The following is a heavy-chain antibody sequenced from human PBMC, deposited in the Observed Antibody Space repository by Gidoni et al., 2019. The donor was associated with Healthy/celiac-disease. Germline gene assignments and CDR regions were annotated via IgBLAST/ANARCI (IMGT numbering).Heavy chain of an antibody. CDR2: IIPICGTA. CDR3: ARDYYDSSAHGIPAFDI. CDR1: GGTFSSSA. Sequence: QVQLVQSGAEVKKPGSSVKVSCKASGGTFSSSAISWVRQAPGQGLEWMGGIIPICGTANYAQKFQGRVTITADESTSTAYMELSSLRSEDTAVYYCARDYYDSSAHGIPAFDIWGQGTMVTVSS. J-gene: IGHJ3*02. D-gene: IGHD3-22*01. V-gene: IGHV1-69*01.